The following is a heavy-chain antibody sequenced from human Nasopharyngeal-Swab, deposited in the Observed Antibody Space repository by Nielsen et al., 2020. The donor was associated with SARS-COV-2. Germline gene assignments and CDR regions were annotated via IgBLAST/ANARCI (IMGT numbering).Heavy chain of an antibody. CDR2: IYHSGST. D-gene: IGHD5-18*01. J-gene: IGHJ5*01. V-gene: IGHV4-4*02. Sequence: WIRQPPGKGLEWIGEIYHSGSTNYNPSLKSRLLISLDRSENQFSLKLNSVTAADTAVYYCARDRGYSFGHTGWFDSWGQGTLVTVSS. CDR3: ARDRGYSFGHTGWFDS.